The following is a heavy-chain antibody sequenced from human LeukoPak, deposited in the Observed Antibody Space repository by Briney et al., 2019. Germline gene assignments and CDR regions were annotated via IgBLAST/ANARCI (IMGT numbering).Heavy chain of an antibody. CDR2: IYYSGST. Sequence: SETLSLTCTVSGGSISSSSYYWGWIRQPPGKGLEWIGYIYYSGSTNYNPSLKSRVTISVDTSKNQFSLKLSSVTAADTAVYYCARVPRLRSSHFDYWGQGTLVTVSS. CDR1: GGSISSSSYY. CDR3: ARVPRLRSSHFDY. J-gene: IGHJ4*02. D-gene: IGHD4-17*01. V-gene: IGHV4-61*05.